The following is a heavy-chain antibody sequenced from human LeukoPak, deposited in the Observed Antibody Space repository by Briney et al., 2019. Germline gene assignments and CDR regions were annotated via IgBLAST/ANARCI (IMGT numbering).Heavy chain of an antibody. Sequence: GGSLRLSCAASGFTFSTYWMHWVRQAPGQGLEWVSSIGSDNKPHYSESLKGRFAISRDNSKRMLFLQLNSLRAEDTALYYCARNLHYYVARDVWGKGTRVTVPS. CDR3: ARNLHYYVARDV. V-gene: IGHV3-23*05. D-gene: IGHD3-10*02. CDR1: GFTFSTYW. J-gene: IGHJ6*04. CDR2: IGSDNKP.